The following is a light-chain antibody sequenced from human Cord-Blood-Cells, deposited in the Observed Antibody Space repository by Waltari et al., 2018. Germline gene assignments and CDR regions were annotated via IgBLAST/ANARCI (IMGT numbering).Light chain of an antibody. CDR3: QQSYSTPRT. CDR2: AAS. Sequence: DIQMTQSPSSLSASVGDRVTITCRASQSISSYLNWYQQKPGKAPKLLLYAASSWQSGVPSRFSGIGSGTDFTLTISNLQPEDFATYDCQQSYSTPRTFGQGTKVEIK. CDR1: QSISSY. V-gene: IGKV1-39*01. J-gene: IGKJ1*01.